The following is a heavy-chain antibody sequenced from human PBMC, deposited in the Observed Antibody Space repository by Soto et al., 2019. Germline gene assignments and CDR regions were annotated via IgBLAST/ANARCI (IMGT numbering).Heavy chain of an antibody. V-gene: IGHV4-31*02. J-gene: IGHJ4*02. CDR2: IYHSGST. CDR1: PRSISSGDNF. CDR3: ARGFGSSSWDY. Sequence: SETLSLTCSVSPRSISSGDNFWSWIRQYPGKGLEWIGFIYHSGSTYYNPSLKSRVTISVDTSKKQFSLNLSSVTAADTAVYYCARGFGSSSWDYWGQGTPVTVSS. D-gene: IGHD6-13*01.